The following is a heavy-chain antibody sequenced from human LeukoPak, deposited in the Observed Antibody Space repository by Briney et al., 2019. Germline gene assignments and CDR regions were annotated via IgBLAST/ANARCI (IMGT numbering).Heavy chain of an antibody. CDR2: IYHSGST. V-gene: IGHV4-4*02. Sequence: SETLSLTCAVSGGSISSPNWWSWVRQPPGKGLEWIGEIYHSGSTNYNSSLKSRVTISVDKSKNQFSLKLSSVTAADTAVYYCARYLMITFGGVIGNAFDIWGQGTMVSVSS. D-gene: IGHD3-16*02. CDR1: GGSISSPNW. J-gene: IGHJ3*02. CDR3: ARYLMITFGGVIGNAFDI.